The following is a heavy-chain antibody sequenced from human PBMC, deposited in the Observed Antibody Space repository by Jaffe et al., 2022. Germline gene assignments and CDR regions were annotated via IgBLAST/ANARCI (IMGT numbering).Heavy chain of an antibody. CDR3: ARTETPDYGDYFDY. D-gene: IGHD4-17*01. J-gene: IGHJ4*02. Sequence: QVQLQESGPGLVKPSETLSLTCAVSGYSISSGYYWGWIRQPPGKGLEWIGSIYHSGSTYYNPSLKSRVTISVDTSKNQFSLKLSSVTAADTAVYYCARTETPDYGDYFDYWGQGTLVTVSS. CDR2: IYHSGST. V-gene: IGHV4-38-2*01. CDR1: GYSISSGYY.